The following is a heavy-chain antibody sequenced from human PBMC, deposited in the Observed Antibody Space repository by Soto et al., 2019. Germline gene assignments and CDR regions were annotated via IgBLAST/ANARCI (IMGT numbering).Heavy chain of an antibody. CDR2: ISVDDGDT. V-gene: IGHV1-18*04. CDR3: ARDQVAKWAPGSAMVNYYYGMDA. Sequence: ASVKVSCKASGYTFTSYGISWVRQAPGQGLEWMGWISVDDGDTNYAQNFQGRVTMSTDTSTSTAYMEMRSLRSDDTAVYYCARDQVAKWAPGSAMVNYYYGMDAWGQGTTVTVSS. CDR1: GYTFTSYG. D-gene: IGHD5-18*01. J-gene: IGHJ6*02.